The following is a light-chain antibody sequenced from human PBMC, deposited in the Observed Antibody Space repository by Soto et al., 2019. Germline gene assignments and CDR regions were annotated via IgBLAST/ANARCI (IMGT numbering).Light chain of an antibody. Sequence: TVITQSPAALSVSPWERATLSCMASQNINSNLAWYQQKPGQAPRLLIHGANTRATGIPGRFSGSGSGTEFTITISSLQSEDIAVYYCQQYNYWLPRTFGQVTKV. CDR1: QNINSN. V-gene: IGKV3-15*01. CDR3: QQYNYWLPRT. CDR2: GAN. J-gene: IGKJ1*01.